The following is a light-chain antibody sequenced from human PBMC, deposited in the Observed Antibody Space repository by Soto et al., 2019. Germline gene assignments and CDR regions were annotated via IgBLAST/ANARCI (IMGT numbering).Light chain of an antibody. V-gene: IGKV3D-20*02. CDR2: DAS. CDR1: QSVSSSY. CDR3: QQRSNWPHT. Sequence: EIVLTQSPGTLSLSPGERATLSCRASQSVSSSYLAWYQQKPGQAPRLLIYDASNRATGIPARFSGSGSGTDFTLTISSLEPEDFAVYYCQQRSNWPHTFGGGTKVDIK. J-gene: IGKJ4*01.